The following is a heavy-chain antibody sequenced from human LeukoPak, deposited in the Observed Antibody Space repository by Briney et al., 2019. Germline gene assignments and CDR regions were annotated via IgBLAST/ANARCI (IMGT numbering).Heavy chain of an antibody. CDR1: GYTFTSYG. V-gene: IGHV1-69*04. Sequence: GASVKVSCKASGYTFTSYGISWVRQAPGQGLEWMGRIIPILGIANYAQKFQGRVTITADKSTSTAYMELSSLRSEDTAVYYCARDSGKNGDYGHWGQGTLVTVSS. D-gene: IGHD4-17*01. CDR2: IIPILGIA. J-gene: IGHJ4*02. CDR3: ARDSGKNGDYGH.